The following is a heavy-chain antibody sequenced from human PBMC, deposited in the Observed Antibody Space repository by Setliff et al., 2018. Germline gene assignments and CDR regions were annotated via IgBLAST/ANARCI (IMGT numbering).Heavy chain of an antibody. CDR1: GFTFSTYW. CDR2: IKQDGSDK. J-gene: IGHJ4*02. CDR3: TTAPLAAASTC. V-gene: IGHV3-7*03. D-gene: IGHD6-13*01. Sequence: GGSLRLSCAASGFTFSTYWMSWVRQAPGKGLEWVANIKQDGSDKYYVDSVKGRFTISRDNAKNSLYLQMNSLRAEDTAVYYCTTAPLAAASTCWGQGTLVTVSS.